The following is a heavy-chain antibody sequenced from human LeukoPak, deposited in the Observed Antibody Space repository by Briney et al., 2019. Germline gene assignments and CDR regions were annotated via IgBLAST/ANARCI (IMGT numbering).Heavy chain of an antibody. CDR1: GYTFTTYS. CDR2: INPNSGST. V-gene: IGHV1-46*01. J-gene: IGHJ4*02. Sequence: ASVKVSYKPSGYTFTTYSAHWVRQGPGQGLEWMGIINPNSGSTRYAQKFQGRVIMTRDTSASTLYMELSSLRSEDTAVYYCVREPDFLRYLFDYWGQGTLVTVSS. D-gene: IGHD3-9*01. CDR3: VREPDFLRYLFDY.